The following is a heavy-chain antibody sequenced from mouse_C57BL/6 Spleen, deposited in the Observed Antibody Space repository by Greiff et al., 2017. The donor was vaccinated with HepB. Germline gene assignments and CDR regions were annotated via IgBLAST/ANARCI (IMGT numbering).Heavy chain of an antibody. V-gene: IGHV3-6*01. CDR1: GYSITSGYY. D-gene: IGHD2-4*01. J-gene: IGHJ3*01. CDR3: AREDDYGAWFAY. CDR2: ISYDGSN. Sequence: EVKVEESGPGLVKPSQSLSLTCSVTGYSITSGYYWNWIRQFPGNKLEWMGYISYDGSNNYNPSLKNRISITRDTSKNQFFLKLNSVTTEDTATYYCAREDDYGAWFAYWGQRTLVTVSA.